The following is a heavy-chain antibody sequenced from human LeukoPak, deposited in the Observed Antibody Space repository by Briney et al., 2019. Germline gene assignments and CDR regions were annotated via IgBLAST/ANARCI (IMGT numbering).Heavy chain of an antibody. D-gene: IGHD2-21*02. CDR3: ATIPAVVVTANFDY. CDR2: ISGYNGNT. V-gene: IGHV1-18*01. CDR1: GYTFTSYG. Sequence: ASVKVSCKASGYTFTSYGISWVRQAPGKGLEWMGWISGYNGNTNYAQKLQGRVTMTEDTSTDTAYMELSSLRSEDTAVYYCATIPAVVVTANFDYWGQGTLVTVSS. J-gene: IGHJ4*02.